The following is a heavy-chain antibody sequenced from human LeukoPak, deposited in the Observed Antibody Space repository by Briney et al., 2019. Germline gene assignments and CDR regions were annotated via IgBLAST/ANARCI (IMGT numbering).Heavy chain of an antibody. D-gene: IGHD5-12*01. V-gene: IGHV1-69*01. J-gene: IGHJ4*02. Sequence: GASVKVSCKASGGTFSSYAISWVRQAPGQGLEWMGGIIPIFGIANYAQKFQGRVTITADESTSTAYMELSSLRSEDTAVYYCAIATVATTRTWGYWGQGTLVTVSS. CDR1: GGTFSSYA. CDR3: AIATVATTRTWGY. CDR2: IIPIFGIA.